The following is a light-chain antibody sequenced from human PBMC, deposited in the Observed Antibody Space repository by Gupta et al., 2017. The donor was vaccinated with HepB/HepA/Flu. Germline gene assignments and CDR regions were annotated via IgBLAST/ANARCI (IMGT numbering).Light chain of an antibody. CDR1: QGISSY. V-gene: IGKV1-9*01. J-gene: IGKJ3*01. Sequence: DIQLTQSPSFLSASVGDRVTITCRASQGISSYLAWYQQKPGKAPNLLIYATSTLQSGVPSRFSGSGSGTEFTLTISRLQPEDFATYYCQQLNSSPFTFGHGTKVDI. CDR3: QQLNSSPFT. CDR2: ATS.